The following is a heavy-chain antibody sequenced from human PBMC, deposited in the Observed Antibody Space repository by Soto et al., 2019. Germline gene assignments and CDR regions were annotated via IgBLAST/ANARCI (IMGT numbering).Heavy chain of an antibody. D-gene: IGHD4-4*01. CDR1: GFSLTTDGVG. J-gene: IGHJ4*02. Sequence: QITLRESGPTLVEPTQTLTLTCTFSGFSLTTDGVGVDWIRQPPGRALEWLGLIYWNDEKRYRPSLHSRLTITRDTSRNQVVLTMTNMDPVDTATYYCAHRTTVTSGINLGQGTLVTVSS. CDR3: AHRTTVTSGIN. CDR2: IYWNDEK. V-gene: IGHV2-5*01.